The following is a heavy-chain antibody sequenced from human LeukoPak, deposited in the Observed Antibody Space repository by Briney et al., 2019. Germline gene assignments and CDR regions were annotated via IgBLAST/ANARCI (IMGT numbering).Heavy chain of an antibody. J-gene: IGHJ4*02. V-gene: IGHV3-30-3*01. CDR3: ARDQEAVVGYGGYNYFDY. CDR1: GFTFSSYA. CDR2: ISYDGSNK. Sequence: GGSLRLSCAASGFTFSSYAMHWVRQAPGKGLEWVAVISYDGSNKYYADSVKGRFTISRDNSKNTLYLQMNSLRAEDTAVYYCARDQEAVVGYGGYNYFDYWGQGTLVTVSS. D-gene: IGHD5-12*01.